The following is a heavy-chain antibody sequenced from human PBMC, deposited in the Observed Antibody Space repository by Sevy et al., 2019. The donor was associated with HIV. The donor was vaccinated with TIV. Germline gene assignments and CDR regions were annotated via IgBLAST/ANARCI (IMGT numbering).Heavy chain of an antibody. CDR3: ARGGAGRQFDYYYYMDV. Sequence: SETLSLTCNVSGFSITRSYWNWIRQTPGKGLEWIAFVYYTGKTNYNPSLKSRVTVSLDTSKSQFSLKLSSVTAADTAVYDCARGGAGRQFDYYYYMDVWGKGITVTVSS. CDR2: VYYTGKT. V-gene: IGHV4-59*01. D-gene: IGHD6-6*01. CDR1: GFSITRSY. J-gene: IGHJ6*03.